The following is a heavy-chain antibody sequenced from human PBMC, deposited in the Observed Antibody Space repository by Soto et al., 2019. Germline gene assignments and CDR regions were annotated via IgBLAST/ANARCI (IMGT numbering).Heavy chain of an antibody. D-gene: IGHD3-22*01. CDR1: GYSFTSYW. Sequence: GESLKISCKGSGYSFTSYWIGWVRQMPGKGLEWMGIIYPGDSDTRYSPSFQGQVTISADKSISTAYLQWSSLKASDTAMYYCARGTYYYDSSGYPGPDFWGQGTLVTVSS. V-gene: IGHV5-51*01. J-gene: IGHJ4*02. CDR3: ARGTYYYDSSGYPGPDF. CDR2: IYPGDSDT.